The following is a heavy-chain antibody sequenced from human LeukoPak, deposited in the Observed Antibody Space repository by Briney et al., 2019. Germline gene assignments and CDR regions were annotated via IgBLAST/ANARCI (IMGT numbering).Heavy chain of an antibody. CDR1: GYSFTSYW. CDR2: IYPGDSDT. J-gene: IGHJ5*02. V-gene: IGHV5-51*01. Sequence: GESLKISCKGSGYSFTSYWIGWVRQMPGKGLEWMGIIYPGDSDTRYSPSFQGQVTISADKSISTAYLQWSSLKASDTAMYYCARESHSSWYGPNWFDPWGQGTLVTVS. D-gene: IGHD6-13*01. CDR3: ARESHSSWYGPNWFDP.